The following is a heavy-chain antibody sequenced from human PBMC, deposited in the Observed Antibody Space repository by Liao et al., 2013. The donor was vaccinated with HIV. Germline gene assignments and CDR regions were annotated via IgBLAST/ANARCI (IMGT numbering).Heavy chain of an antibody. CDR1: GGSISGSSYY. V-gene: IGHV4-39*07. D-gene: IGHD1-26*01. CDR3: ARAREGWFDP. J-gene: IGHJ5*02. CDR2: MFYSGST. Sequence: QLQLQESGPGLVKPSETLSLTCTVSGGSISGSSYYWGWIRQPPGKGLEWIGIMFYSGSTYYQPSLKSRVTISGDPSKKQFSLKLSSVTAADTAVYYCARAREGWFDPWGQGTLVTVSS.